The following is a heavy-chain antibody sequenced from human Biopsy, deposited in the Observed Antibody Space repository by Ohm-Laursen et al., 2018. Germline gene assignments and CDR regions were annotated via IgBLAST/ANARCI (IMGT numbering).Heavy chain of an antibody. V-gene: IGHV1-69*04. J-gene: IGHJ4*02. D-gene: IGHD3-3*01. CDR1: GGPSSNYA. Sequence: SSVKVSCKASGGPSSNYAFSWVRQAPGQGLEWVGRIVPILGHLNYAQRFQGRVSITADKSTTYVYMELSRLKSGDTAVYYCAADADGYYTEFDYWGPGTLVTVSS. CDR3: AADADGYYTEFDY. CDR2: IVPILGHL.